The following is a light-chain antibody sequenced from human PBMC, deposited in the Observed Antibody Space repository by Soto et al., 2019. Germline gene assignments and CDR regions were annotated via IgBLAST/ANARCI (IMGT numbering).Light chain of an antibody. Sequence: DIRMTQSPSSLSASVGDTVTITCRASQSISSHLNWYQQKPGNAPNLLMYTASNLQSGVPSRFSGSGSGTDFTLTISSLQPEDFATYYCQQSYSTPISFGQGTRLEIK. CDR2: TAS. CDR3: QQSYSTPIS. V-gene: IGKV1-39*01. J-gene: IGKJ5*01. CDR1: QSISSH.